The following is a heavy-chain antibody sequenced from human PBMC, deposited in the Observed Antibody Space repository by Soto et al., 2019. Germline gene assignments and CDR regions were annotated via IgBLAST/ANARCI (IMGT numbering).Heavy chain of an antibody. V-gene: IGHV3-30*18. Sequence: QVQLVESGGGVVQPGRSLRLSCAASGFAFSSFGMHWVRQAPGKGLEWVAVISFDGSKKYYADSVKGRFTISRDNSKNTLSLQMNRLKAEDTAVYYCAKDTSKYSNNWPAYYGLYVWGQGTTVTVSS. CDR3: AKDTSKYSNNWPAYYGLYV. CDR2: ISFDGSKK. CDR1: GFAFSSFG. D-gene: IGHD1-1*01. J-gene: IGHJ6*02.